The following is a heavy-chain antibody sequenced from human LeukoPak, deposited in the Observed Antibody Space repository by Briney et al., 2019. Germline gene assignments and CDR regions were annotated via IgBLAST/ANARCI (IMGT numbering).Heavy chain of an antibody. CDR3: ARAPGAFDI. V-gene: IGHV4-31*03. Sequence: SQTLSLTCTVSGDSITSGSYYWAWIRQHPGKGLEWIGYIYYTGGTHYNPSLKSRLTISVDTSENHFSLKLCSVTAADTAIYFCARAPGAFDIWGQGTMVTVSS. CDR2: IYYTGGT. CDR1: GDSITSGSYY. J-gene: IGHJ3*02.